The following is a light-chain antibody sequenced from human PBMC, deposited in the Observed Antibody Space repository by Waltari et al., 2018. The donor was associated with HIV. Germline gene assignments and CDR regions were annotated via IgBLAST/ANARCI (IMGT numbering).Light chain of an antibody. CDR3: AAWDDSLSAVV. J-gene: IGLJ3*02. V-gene: IGLV1-47*01. CDR2: RNN. CDR1: SSNMGSKY. Sequence: QSVLTQPPSASATPGQRVTISCSGSSSNMGSKYVYWLPQLPGPAPNLLRYRNNRRPSGVPDRFSGSKSGTSAALAISGLRAEDEADYYCAAWDDSLSAVVFGGGTKLTVL.